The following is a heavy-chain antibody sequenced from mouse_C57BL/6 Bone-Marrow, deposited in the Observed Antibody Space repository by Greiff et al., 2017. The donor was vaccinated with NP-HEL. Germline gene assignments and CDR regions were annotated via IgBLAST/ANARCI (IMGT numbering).Heavy chain of an antibody. CDR2: IYPGSGST. CDR1: GYTFTSYW. Sequence: QVQLQQPGAELVKPGASVKMSCKASGYTFTSYWITWVKQRPGQGLEWIGDIYPGSGSTNYNEKFTSKATLTVDTSSSTAYMQLSSLTSEDSAVYYCARHYYGSAWFAYWGQGTLVTVSA. D-gene: IGHD1-1*01. CDR3: ARHYYGSAWFAY. J-gene: IGHJ3*01. V-gene: IGHV1-55*01.